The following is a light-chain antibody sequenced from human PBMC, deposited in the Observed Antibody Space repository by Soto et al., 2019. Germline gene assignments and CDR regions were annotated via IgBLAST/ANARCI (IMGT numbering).Light chain of an antibody. CDR1: HSVNNRN. CDR3: QQYGSIPIT. V-gene: IGKV3-20*01. J-gene: IGKJ5*01. Sequence: EVVLTQSPGTLSLSPGERATLSCRASHSVNNRNLAWYQQKPGQAPRVLIYRVSSRATGIPGRFSGSGSGTDFTLTISRLAPGDFAVYWCQQYGSIPITLGQGTRLEIK. CDR2: RVS.